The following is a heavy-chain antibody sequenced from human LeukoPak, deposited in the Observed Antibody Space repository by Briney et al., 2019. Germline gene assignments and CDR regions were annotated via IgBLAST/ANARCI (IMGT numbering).Heavy chain of an antibody. D-gene: IGHD1-1*01. J-gene: IGHJ4*02. Sequence: ASVKVSCKASGYTFTSYGISWVRQAPGQGLECMGWISAYNGNTNYAQKLQGRVTMTTDTSTSTAYMELRSLRSDDTAAYYCARDRYNWNDTEYWGQGTLVTVSS. CDR3: ARDRYNWNDTEY. V-gene: IGHV1-18*01. CDR2: ISAYNGNT. CDR1: GYTFTSYG.